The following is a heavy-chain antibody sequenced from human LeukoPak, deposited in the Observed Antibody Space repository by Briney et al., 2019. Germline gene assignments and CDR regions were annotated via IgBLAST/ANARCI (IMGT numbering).Heavy chain of an antibody. CDR3: ARDSTTVTMGY. Sequence: GGSLRLSCVASGFTFSSYSMNWVRQAPGKGLEWVSYISSSSTIYYADSVKGRFTISRDNAKNSLYLQMNSLRDEDTAVYYCARDSTTVTMGYWGQGTLVTVSS. V-gene: IGHV3-48*02. CDR2: ISSSSTI. J-gene: IGHJ4*02. D-gene: IGHD4-17*01. CDR1: GFTFSSYS.